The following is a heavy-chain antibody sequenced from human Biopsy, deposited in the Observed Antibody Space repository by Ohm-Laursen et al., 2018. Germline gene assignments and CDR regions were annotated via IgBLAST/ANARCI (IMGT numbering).Heavy chain of an antibody. CDR3: ARDRGYYSDRTVPGYFDL. CDR1: GDSISSYY. Sequence: SDTLSLTCTVSGDSISSYYWSWIRQPPGKGLQGIGYVYYTGSTEYNPSLQSRVTISVDTSKNHFSLRLRSVTPADTAIYYCARDRGYYSDRTVPGYFDLWGRGTLVTVSS. J-gene: IGHJ2*01. V-gene: IGHV4-59*01. D-gene: IGHD3-22*01. CDR2: VYYTGST.